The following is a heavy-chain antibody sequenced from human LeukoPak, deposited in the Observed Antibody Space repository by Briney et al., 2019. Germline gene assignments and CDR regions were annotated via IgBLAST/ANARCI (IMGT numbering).Heavy chain of an antibody. D-gene: IGHD3-16*02. Sequence: ASVKVSCKASGYTFTSYGISWVRQAPGQGLEWMGWISAYNGNTNYAQKLQGRVTMTTDTSTSTAYMELRSLRSDDTAVYYCARDLGSLLGEGIPVIGYWGQGTLVTVSS. J-gene: IGHJ4*02. CDR2: ISAYNGNT. CDR3: ARDLGSLLGEGIPVIGY. CDR1: GYTFTSYG. V-gene: IGHV1-18*01.